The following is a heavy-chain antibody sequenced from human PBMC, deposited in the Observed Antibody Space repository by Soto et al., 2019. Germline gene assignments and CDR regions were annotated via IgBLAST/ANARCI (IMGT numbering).Heavy chain of an antibody. CDR1: GGTFSSYA. CDR2: IIPIFGTA. Sequence: SVKVSCKASGGTFSSYAISWVRQAPGQGLEWMGGIIPIFGTANYAQKFQGRVTITADESTSTAYMELSSLRSEDTAVYYCARGRGYSGYDNNWLDPWGQGTLVTVYS. J-gene: IGHJ5*02. CDR3: ARGRGYSGYDNNWLDP. V-gene: IGHV1-69*13. D-gene: IGHD5-12*01.